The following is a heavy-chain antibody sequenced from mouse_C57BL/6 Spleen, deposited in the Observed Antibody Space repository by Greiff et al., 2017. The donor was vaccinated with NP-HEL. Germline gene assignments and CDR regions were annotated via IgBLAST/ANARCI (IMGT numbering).Heavy chain of an antibody. CDR2: IDPEDGET. Sequence: EVQLQESGAELVKPGASVKLSCTASGFNIKDYYMHWVKQRTEQGLEWIGRIDPEDGETKYAQKFQGKATITADTSSNTAYLQLSSLTSEDTAVYYCASDSGTDWFAYWGQGTLVTVSA. CDR1: GFNIKDYY. CDR3: ASDSGTDWFAY. V-gene: IGHV14-2*01. J-gene: IGHJ3*01. D-gene: IGHD4-1*01.